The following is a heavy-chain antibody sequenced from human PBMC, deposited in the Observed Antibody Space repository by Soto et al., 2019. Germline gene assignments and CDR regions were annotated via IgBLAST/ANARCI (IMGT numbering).Heavy chain of an antibody. V-gene: IGHV4-39*01. CDR1: GGSISSSSYY. CDR2: IYYSGST. Sequence: SETLSLTCTVSGGSISSSSYYWGWIRQPPGKGLEWIGSIYYSGSTYYNPSLKSRVTISVDTSKNQFSLKLSSVTAADTAVYYCARVAGSKFDYYYYYMDVWGKGTTVTVSS. CDR3: ARVAGSKFDYYYYYMDV. J-gene: IGHJ6*03. D-gene: IGHD4-4*01.